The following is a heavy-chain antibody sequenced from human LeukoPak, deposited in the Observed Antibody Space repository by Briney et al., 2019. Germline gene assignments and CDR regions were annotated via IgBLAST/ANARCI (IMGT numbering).Heavy chain of an antibody. CDR1: GDSISNYY. CDR3: ARDGGCSGSAAFDY. Sequence: SETLSLTCTVSGDSISNYYWSWIRQPPGKGLEWIGYIYYSGNTNYNPSLKSRVTISVDTSKTQFSLKLGSVTAANTALYYGARDGGCSGSAAFDYWGQGTLVTVSS. CDR2: IYYSGNT. J-gene: IGHJ4*02. D-gene: IGHD6-13*01. V-gene: IGHV4-59*01.